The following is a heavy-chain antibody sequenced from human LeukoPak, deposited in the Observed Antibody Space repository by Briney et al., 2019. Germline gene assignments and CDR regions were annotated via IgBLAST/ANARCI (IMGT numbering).Heavy chain of an antibody. CDR1: GGSISSGGYS. CDR3: VRDSDDYYWALDF. J-gene: IGHJ4*02. CDR2: IYHSGST. V-gene: IGHV4-30-2*01. Sequence: PSETLSLTCAVSGGSISSGGYSWGWIRQPPGTGLEWIGYIYHSGSTYYNPSLKSRVTISVDRSKNQFSLKLSSVTAADTAVYYCVRDSDDYYWALDFWGQGTPVTVSS. D-gene: IGHD3-10*01.